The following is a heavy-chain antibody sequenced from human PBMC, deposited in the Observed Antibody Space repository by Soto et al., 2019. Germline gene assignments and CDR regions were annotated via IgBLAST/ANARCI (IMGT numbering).Heavy chain of an antibody. D-gene: IGHD1-1*01. CDR3: AKETATGGGDFDI. CDR2: ILVDGRT. J-gene: IGHJ3*02. V-gene: IGHV3-23*01. CDR1: GFICSSYD. Sequence: GGSLRLSCAASGFICSSYDMSWARQSPGKGLEWVSTILVDGRTFYVDCVKGRCTISRDTSQNAVYLKMKSLSGGDTALCYCAKETATGGGDFDICGQGTMVTVS.